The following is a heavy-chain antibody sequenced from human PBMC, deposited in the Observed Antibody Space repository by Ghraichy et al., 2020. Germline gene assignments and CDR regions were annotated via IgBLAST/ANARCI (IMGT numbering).Heavy chain of an antibody. D-gene: IGHD5-24*01. CDR1: GGSISNSNYY. CDR2: IYYSGGT. CDR3: ARREMGTMLDI. Sequence: ETLSLTCNVSGGSISNSNYYWGWIRQPPGKGLEWIGTIYYSGGTYYNPSFKSRVTISVDTSKNQFSLKLSSVTAADTAVYYCARREMGTMLDIWGQGTMVTVSS. J-gene: IGHJ3*02. V-gene: IGHV4-39*01.